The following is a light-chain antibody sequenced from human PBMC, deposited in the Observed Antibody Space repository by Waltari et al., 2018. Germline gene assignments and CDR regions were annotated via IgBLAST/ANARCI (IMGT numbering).Light chain of an antibody. CDR2: DAS. Sequence: DIQMTQSPSSLSASVGDRVTITCQASQDIRHYLNWYQQRPGKAPTVLMFDASYLKEGVPSRFSGSGSGTYFTLTISSLQPEDVATYYCQHYAAVVLPFGQGTKVDIK. CDR3: QHYAAVVLP. J-gene: IGKJ1*01. CDR1: QDIRHY. V-gene: IGKV1-33*01.